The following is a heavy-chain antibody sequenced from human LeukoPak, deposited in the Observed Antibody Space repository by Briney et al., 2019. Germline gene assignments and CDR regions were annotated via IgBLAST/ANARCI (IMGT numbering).Heavy chain of an antibody. CDR2: IIPIFGTA. V-gene: IGHV1-69*05. CDR1: GGTFSSYA. Sequence: ASVKVSCKASGGTFSSYAISWVRQAPGQGLEWMGGIIPIFGTANYAQKFQGLVTMTRDTSTSTVYMELRSLRSADTAVYYCARDGHRRYYYDSSGREDAFDIWGQGTMVTVSS. J-gene: IGHJ3*02. CDR3: ARDGHRRYYYDSSGREDAFDI. D-gene: IGHD3-22*01.